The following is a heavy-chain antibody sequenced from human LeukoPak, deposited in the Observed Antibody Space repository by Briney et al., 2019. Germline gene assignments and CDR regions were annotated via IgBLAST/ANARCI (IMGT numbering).Heavy chain of an antibody. CDR1: GVSISSSYSY. Sequence: SETLSLTCTVSGVSISSSYSYWGWIRQPPGMGLEWIGSIYYTGNTYYNAPLKSQVSISIDTSKNQFSLKLTSVTAADTAVYYCARQTGSGLFILPGGQGTLVTVSS. D-gene: IGHD3/OR15-3a*01. J-gene: IGHJ4*02. CDR2: IYYTGNT. V-gene: IGHV4-39*01. CDR3: ARQTGSGLFILP.